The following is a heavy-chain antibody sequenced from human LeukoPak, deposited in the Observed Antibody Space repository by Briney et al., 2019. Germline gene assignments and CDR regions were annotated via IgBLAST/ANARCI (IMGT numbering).Heavy chain of an antibody. CDR1: GFTFSSYA. CDR3: AKGGYCSRTTCYDANCGGDCYYYFDH. D-gene: IGHD2-2*01. CDR2: ISGSGGST. V-gene: IGHV3-23*01. Sequence: PGGSLRLSCAASGFTFSSYAMSWVRQPPGKGLEWVSAISGSGGSTYYADSVKGRFTISRDNSKNTLYLQMNSLRAEDTAVYYCAKGGYCSRTTCYDANCGGDCYYYFDHWGQGTLVTVSS. J-gene: IGHJ4*02.